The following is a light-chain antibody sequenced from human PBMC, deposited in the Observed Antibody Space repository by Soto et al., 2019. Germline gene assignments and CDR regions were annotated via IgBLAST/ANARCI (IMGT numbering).Light chain of an antibody. V-gene: IGKV1-33*01. CDR2: DAS. CDR1: QDISTS. CDR3: QQYEYAPT. J-gene: IGKJ2*01. Sequence: DIQLTQSPSSLSASIGDSVTITCQASQDISTSLNWYHRRPGKAPKLLITDASTLQTGVPPRFRGSGAGKDFSFTSSRLQQEDFGEYYCQQYEYAPTFGQGTKVKIK.